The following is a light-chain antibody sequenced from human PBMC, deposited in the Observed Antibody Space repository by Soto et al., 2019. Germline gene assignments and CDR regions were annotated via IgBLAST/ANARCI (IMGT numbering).Light chain of an antibody. J-gene: IGKJ3*01. CDR2: SSS. CDR3: KQYSPGCL. V-gene: IGKV3-20*01. Sequence: EMVVTQSPGTLSLSPGERATXSCRASQSVSRSYLAWYHQKPCQSPSILIYSSSRRAPVIPDRLGGSGYGTDFTLPVGRLDTENFTLDYCKQYSPGCLLGPGT. CDR1: QSVSRSY.